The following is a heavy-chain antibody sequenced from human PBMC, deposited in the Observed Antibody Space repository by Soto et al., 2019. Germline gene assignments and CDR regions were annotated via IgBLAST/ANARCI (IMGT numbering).Heavy chain of an antibody. CDR3: AHRRGYSYGYDY. Sequence: SGPTLVNPTQTLTLTCTFSGFSLSTTGVGVGWIRQPPGKALEWLAHIFWDDDKRYSPSLRSRLFITKDTSKNQVVLTKTNMDPVDTATYYCAHRRGYSYGYDYWGQGTLVTVSS. CDR2: IFWDDDK. CDR1: GFSLSTTGVG. D-gene: IGHD5-18*01. V-gene: IGHV2-5*02. J-gene: IGHJ4*02.